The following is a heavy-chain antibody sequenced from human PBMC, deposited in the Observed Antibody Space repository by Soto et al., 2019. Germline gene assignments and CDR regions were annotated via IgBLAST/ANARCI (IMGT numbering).Heavy chain of an antibody. CDR1: GFTFSSYG. CDR3: AKAVGGDGYNRDAFDI. Sequence: QVQLVESGGGVVQPGRSLRLSCAASGFTFSSYGMHWVRQAPGKGLEWVAVISYDGSNKYYADSVKGRFTISRDNSKNXLYLQMNSLRAEDTAVYYCAKAVGGDGYNRDAFDIWGQGTMVTVSS. D-gene: IGHD1-26*01. CDR2: ISYDGSNK. V-gene: IGHV3-30*18. J-gene: IGHJ3*02.